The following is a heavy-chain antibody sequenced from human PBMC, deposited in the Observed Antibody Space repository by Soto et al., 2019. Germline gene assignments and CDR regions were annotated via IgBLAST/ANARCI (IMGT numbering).Heavy chain of an antibody. CDR3: VRLNTAMVRYFYGMDV. J-gene: IGHJ6*02. D-gene: IGHD5-18*01. CDR1: GYSFANYW. Sequence: GESLKISCKGSGYSFANYWIAWVRHMPGKGLEWMGIIYPGDSETRYSPSFQGQVTVSADKSISTAYLQWSSLKASDAAMYYCVRLNTAMVRYFYGMDVWGQGTTVTVSS. CDR2: IYPGDSET. V-gene: IGHV5-51*01.